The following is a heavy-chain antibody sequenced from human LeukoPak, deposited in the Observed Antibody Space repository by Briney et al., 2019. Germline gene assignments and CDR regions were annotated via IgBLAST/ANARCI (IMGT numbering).Heavy chain of an antibody. CDR2: IRSKANSYAT. Sequence: GGSLRLSCAASGFTFSGSAMHWVRQASGKGLEWVGRIRSKANSYATAYAASVQGRFTISRDDSKDMAYLQMNSLKTEDTAVYYCTRRNYGSGSLDYWGQGTLVSVSS. D-gene: IGHD3-10*01. CDR3: TRRNYGSGSLDY. J-gene: IGHJ4*02. V-gene: IGHV3-73*01. CDR1: GFTFSGSA.